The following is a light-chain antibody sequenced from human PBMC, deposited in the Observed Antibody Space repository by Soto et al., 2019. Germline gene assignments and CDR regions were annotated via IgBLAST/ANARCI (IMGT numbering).Light chain of an antibody. V-gene: IGKV3-20*01. CDR2: STS. J-gene: IGKJ1*01. CDR1: QTISNSY. CDR3: QPYDTSRT. Sequence: EIVLTQSPGTLSLSPGERATLSCRASQTISNSYLAWYQQKPGQAPRLLIYSTSNRATGIPDRFSGSGSGTYFTLTISRLEPEYFAVYYCQPYDTSRTFGQGTKVEIK.